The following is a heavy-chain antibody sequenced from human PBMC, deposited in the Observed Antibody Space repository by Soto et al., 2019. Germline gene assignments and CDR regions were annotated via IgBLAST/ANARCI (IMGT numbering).Heavy chain of an antibody. CDR3: ARAVMYYDFWSGYSRSSGMDV. CDR1: GFTFSSYD. J-gene: IGHJ6*02. D-gene: IGHD3-3*01. Sequence: GGSLSLSCAASGFTFSSYDMHWVRQATGKGLEWVSAIGTAGDTYYPGSVKGRFTISRENAKNSLYLQMNSLRAEDTAVYYCARAVMYYDFWSGYSRSSGMDVWGQGTTVTVSS. V-gene: IGHV3-13*01. CDR2: IGTAGDT.